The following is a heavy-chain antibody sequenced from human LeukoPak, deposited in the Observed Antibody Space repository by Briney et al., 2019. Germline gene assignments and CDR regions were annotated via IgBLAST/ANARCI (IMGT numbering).Heavy chain of an antibody. CDR3: ARVRGHDSLFDY. Sequence: GASVKVSCKTSGFTFTTYGFSWVRQAPGQGLEWMGWISPYGNTNYVQKLQGRVTMTTDTSASTAYMELGSLRSDDTAVYCCARVRGHDSLFDYWGQGTLVTVSS. CDR2: ISPYGNT. CDR1: GFTFTTYG. V-gene: IGHV1-18*01. D-gene: IGHD5-18*01. J-gene: IGHJ4*02.